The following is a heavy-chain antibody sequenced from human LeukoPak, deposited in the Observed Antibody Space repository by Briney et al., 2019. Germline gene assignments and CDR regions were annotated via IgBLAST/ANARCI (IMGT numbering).Heavy chain of an antibody. J-gene: IGHJ5*02. V-gene: IGHV4-34*01. D-gene: IGHD2-2*01. Sequence: SETLSLTCAVYGGSFSGYYWSWLRQPPGKGLEWIGEINHSGSTNYNPSLKSRVTISVDTSKNQFSLKLSSVTAADTAVYYCARIVLIVVVPAAIAWFDPWGQGTLVTVSS. CDR1: GGSFSGYY. CDR3: ARIVLIVVVPAAIAWFDP. CDR2: INHSGST.